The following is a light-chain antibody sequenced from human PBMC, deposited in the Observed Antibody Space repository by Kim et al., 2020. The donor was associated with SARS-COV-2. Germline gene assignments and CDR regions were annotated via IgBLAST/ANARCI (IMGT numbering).Light chain of an antibody. Sequence: EIVMTQSPATLSVSPGERATLSCRASQSVSSNLALYQQKPGQAPRLLIYGASTRATGIPARFSGSGSGTEFTLTISSLQSEDFAVYYCQQYNNLPLYTLGQGNNLEL. CDR2: GAS. CDR3: QQYNNLPLYT. CDR1: QSVSSN. V-gene: IGKV3-15*01. J-gene: IGKJ2*01.